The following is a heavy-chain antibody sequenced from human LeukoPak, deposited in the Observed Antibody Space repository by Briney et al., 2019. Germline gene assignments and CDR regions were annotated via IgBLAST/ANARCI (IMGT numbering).Heavy chain of an antibody. CDR3: ARGIKLGPNYPDY. CDR2: ISSSSSYI. J-gene: IGHJ4*02. Sequence: PGGSLRLSCAASGFTFSSYNMNWVRQAPGKGLEWVSSISSSSSYIYYADSVKGRFTISRDNAKNSLYLQMNSLRAEDTAVYYCARGIKLGPNYPDYWGQGTLVTVSS. V-gene: IGHV3-21*01. D-gene: IGHD5-24*01. CDR1: GFTFSSYN.